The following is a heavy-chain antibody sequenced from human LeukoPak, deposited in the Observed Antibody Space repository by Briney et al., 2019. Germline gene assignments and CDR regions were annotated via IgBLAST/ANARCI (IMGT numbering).Heavy chain of an antibody. V-gene: IGHV1-46*01. CDR3: ARDSEPPGIAAAVSWFDP. J-gene: IGHJ5*02. CDR1: GYTFTSYY. Sequence: ASVKVSCKASGYTFTSYYIHWVRQAPGQGLEWMGIINPSGGSTSYAQKFQGRVTMTRDTSTSTVYMELSSLRSEDTAVYYCARDSEPPGIAAAVSWFDPWGQGTLVTVSS. CDR2: INPSGGST. D-gene: IGHD6-13*01.